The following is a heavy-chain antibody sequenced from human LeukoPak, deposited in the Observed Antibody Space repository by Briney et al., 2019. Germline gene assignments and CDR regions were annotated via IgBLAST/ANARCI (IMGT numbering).Heavy chain of an antibody. J-gene: IGHJ4*02. D-gene: IGHD3-3*01. CDR3: ARHRYDFWSGYHYYFDY. CDR1: GGSISSSSYY. Sequence: SETLSLTCTVSGGSISSSSYYWGWIRQPPGKGLEWIGSIYYSGSTYYNPSLKSRVTISVDTSKNQFSLKLSSVTAADTAVYYCARHRYDFWSGYHYYFDYWGQGTLVTVSS. CDR2: IYYSGST. V-gene: IGHV4-39*01.